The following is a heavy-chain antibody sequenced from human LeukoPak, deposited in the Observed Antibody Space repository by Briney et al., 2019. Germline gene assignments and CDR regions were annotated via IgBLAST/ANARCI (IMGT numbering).Heavy chain of an antibody. Sequence: SETLSLTCAVYGGSFSGYYWSWIRQPPGKGLEWIGEINHSGSTNYNPSLKSRVTTSVDTSKNQFSLKLSSVTAADTAVYYCARAPSIQYSSSYMGYFDYWGQGTLVTVSS. CDR1: GGSFSGYY. CDR2: INHSGST. V-gene: IGHV4-34*01. CDR3: ARAPSIQYSSSYMGYFDY. J-gene: IGHJ4*02. D-gene: IGHD6-6*01.